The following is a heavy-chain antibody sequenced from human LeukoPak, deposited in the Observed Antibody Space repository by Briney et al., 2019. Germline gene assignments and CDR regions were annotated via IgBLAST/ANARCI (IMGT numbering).Heavy chain of an antibody. CDR1: GFTFDDYA. D-gene: IGHD2-2*01. CDR3: AKEVDLSRYCSSTSCHPFDF. Sequence: GGSLRLSCAASGFTFDDYAMHCVRQAPGKGLEWVSGISWNSGIIDYADSVKGRFIISRDNAKNSLYLQMGSLSTEDTAFYYCAKEVDLSRYCSSTSCHPFDFWGQGTLVTVSS. CDR2: ISWNSGII. J-gene: IGHJ4*02. V-gene: IGHV3-9*01.